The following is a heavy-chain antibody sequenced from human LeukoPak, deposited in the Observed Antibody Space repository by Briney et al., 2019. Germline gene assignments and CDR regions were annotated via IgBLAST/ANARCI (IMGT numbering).Heavy chain of an antibody. CDR3: AREPNFDY. V-gene: IGHV3-21*01. CDR1: GFMFSSYG. Sequence: GKSLRLSCAASGFMFSSYGIHWVRQAPGKGLEWVSSISSSSTYIYYADSVKGRFTISRDNAKNSLYLQMNSLRAEDTAVYYCAREPNFDYWGQGTLVTVSP. J-gene: IGHJ4*02. CDR2: ISSSSTYI.